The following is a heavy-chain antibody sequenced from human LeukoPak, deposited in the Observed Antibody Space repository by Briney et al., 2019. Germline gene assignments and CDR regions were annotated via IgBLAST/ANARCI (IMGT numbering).Heavy chain of an antibody. Sequence: GGSLRLSCAASGFTFSTYAMSWVRQAPGKGLDWVSTISDSGGSTYYADSVKGRFTISRDNSKNTLYLQIKSLRVEDTAIYYCAKSRYDFWSGGDYWGQGTLVTVSS. D-gene: IGHD3-3*01. CDR1: GFTFSTYA. CDR3: AKSRYDFWSGGDY. J-gene: IGHJ4*02. CDR2: ISDSGGST. V-gene: IGHV3-23*01.